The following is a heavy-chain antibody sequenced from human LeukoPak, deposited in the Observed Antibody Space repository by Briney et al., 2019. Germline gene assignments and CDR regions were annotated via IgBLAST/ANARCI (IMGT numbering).Heavy chain of an antibody. CDR1: GGTFSSYA. CDR2: IIPILGIA. CDR3: ASALYYYDSSGSSLGY. V-gene: IGHV1-69*04. D-gene: IGHD3-22*01. J-gene: IGHJ4*02. Sequence: SVKVSCKASGGTFSSYAISWVRQAPGQGLEWMGRIIPILGIANYAQKFQGRVTITADKSTSTAYMELSSLRSEDTAVYYCASALYYYDSSGSSLGYWGQGTLVTVSS.